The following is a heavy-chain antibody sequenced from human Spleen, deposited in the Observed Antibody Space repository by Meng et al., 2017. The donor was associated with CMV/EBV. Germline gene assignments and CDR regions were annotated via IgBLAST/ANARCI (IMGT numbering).Heavy chain of an antibody. CDR3: ARAPYGAYERYYFDF. CDR2: ISNSYDYT. J-gene: IGHJ4*02. V-gene: IGHV3-21*01. D-gene: IGHD4-17*01. Sequence: GGSLRLSCTVSGFSFLSYSMSWVRQAPGKGLEWVSSISNSYDYTYYADSVRGRFTISRDNAKNSVFLQMDSLRADDTAVYYCARAPYGAYERYYFDFWGQGALVTVSS. CDR1: GFSFLSYS.